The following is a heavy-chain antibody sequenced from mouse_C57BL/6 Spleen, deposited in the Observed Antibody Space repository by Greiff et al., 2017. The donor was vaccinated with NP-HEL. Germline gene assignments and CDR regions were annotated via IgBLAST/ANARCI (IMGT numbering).Heavy chain of an antibody. CDR2: ISDGGSYT. CDR1: GFTFSSYA. J-gene: IGHJ2*01. V-gene: IGHV5-4*03. CDR3: ARANYGSSYFDY. Sequence: EVKLMESGGGLVKPGGSLKLSCAASGFTFSSYAMSWVRQTPEKRLEWVATISDGGSYTYYPDNVKGRFTISRDNAKNNLYLQMSHLKSEDTAMYYCARANYGSSYFDYWGQGTTLTVSS. D-gene: IGHD1-1*01.